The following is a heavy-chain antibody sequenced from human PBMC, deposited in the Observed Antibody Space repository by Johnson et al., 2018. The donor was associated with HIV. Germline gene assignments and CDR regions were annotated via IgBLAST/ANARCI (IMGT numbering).Heavy chain of an antibody. V-gene: IGHV3-66*01. CDR1: GFIVSNNY. CDR3: ARAVCRGGRCYCHDAFDI. Sequence: VQLVESGGGLVQPGGSLRLSSAASGFIVSNNYMSWVRQAPGKGLEWVSVIYSGGSTYYADSVKGRFTISRDNSKNTLYLQMNSLRAEDTAVYYCARAVCRGGRCYCHDAFDIWGQGTMVTVSS. CDR2: IYSGGST. D-gene: IGHD2-15*01. J-gene: IGHJ3*02.